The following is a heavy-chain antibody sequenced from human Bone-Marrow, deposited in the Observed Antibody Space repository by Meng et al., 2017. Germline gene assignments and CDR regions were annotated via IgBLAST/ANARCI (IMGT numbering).Heavy chain of an antibody. D-gene: IGHD2-2*01. J-gene: IGHJ6*03. CDR3: ARDSTSWGWGYYMDV. Sequence: GGSLRPSCAASGFTFSSYSMYWVRQGPGKGLEWVALISFDGSNKYYADSVKGRFTISRDNSKNTLYLQMNSLKAEDTAVHYCARDSTSWGWGYYMDVWGQGATVTVSS. CDR1: GFTFSSYS. CDR2: ISFDGSNK. V-gene: IGHV3-30*04.